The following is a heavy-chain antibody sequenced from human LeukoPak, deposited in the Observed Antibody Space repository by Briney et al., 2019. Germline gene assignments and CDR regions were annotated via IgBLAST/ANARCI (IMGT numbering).Heavy chain of an antibody. V-gene: IGHV1-69*01. Sequence: GASVKVSCKASGGTFSSYAINWVRQAPGQGLEWMGGIITILGSAKYAQKFQGRVTITADESAATSYMELSSLSSDDTALYYCARIKRPLNLAVRPGQDAFDIWGQGTMVTVSS. CDR3: ARIKRPLNLAVRPGQDAFDI. CDR2: IITILGSA. D-gene: IGHD6-6*01. J-gene: IGHJ3*02. CDR1: GGTFSSYA.